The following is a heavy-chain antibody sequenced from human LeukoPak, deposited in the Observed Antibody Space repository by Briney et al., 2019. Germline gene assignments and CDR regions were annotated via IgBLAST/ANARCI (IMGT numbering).Heavy chain of an antibody. D-gene: IGHD5-18*01. CDR3: ATGVQYSYGSLDY. CDR2: IYHSGST. J-gene: IGHJ4*02. V-gene: IGHV4-4*02. CDR1: GGSISSSNW. Sequence: SEPLSLTCAVSGGSISSSNWWIWVRQPPGKALAWIGEIYHSGSTNYNPSLKSRVTISVDKSKNQFSLKLSSVTAADTAVYYCATGVQYSYGSLDYWGQGTLVTVSS.